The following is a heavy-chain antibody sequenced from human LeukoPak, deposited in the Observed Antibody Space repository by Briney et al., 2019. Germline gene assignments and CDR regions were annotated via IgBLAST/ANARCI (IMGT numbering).Heavy chain of an antibody. CDR2: ISGDGTTI. CDR3: VRRESSGFFYYFDH. D-gene: IGHD3-22*01. V-gene: IGHV3-48*03. CDR1: GFIFSSHE. J-gene: IGHJ4*02. Sequence: GGSLRLSCEASGFIFSSHEMNWVRQSPGKGLEWLSYISGDGTTIYYEDSVKGRFTISRDNAKKSLSLQMNSLRVEDTAVYYGVRRESSGFFYYFDHWGQGVLVTVSS.